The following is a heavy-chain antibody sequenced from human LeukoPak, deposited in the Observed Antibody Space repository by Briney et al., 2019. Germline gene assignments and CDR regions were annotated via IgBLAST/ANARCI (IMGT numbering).Heavy chain of an antibody. Sequence: ASVKVSCKASGYSFTTYGISWVRQAPGQGLEWMGGISAYNGNTNYAQKFQGRLTMTTDTSTTTAYMELRSLTSDDTAVYYCARGLIGNCDGGSCSTVDYWGQGTLVTVSS. V-gene: IGHV1-18*01. CDR1: GYSFTTYG. CDR3: ARGLIGNCDGGSCSTVDY. J-gene: IGHJ4*02. D-gene: IGHD2-15*01. CDR2: ISAYNGNT.